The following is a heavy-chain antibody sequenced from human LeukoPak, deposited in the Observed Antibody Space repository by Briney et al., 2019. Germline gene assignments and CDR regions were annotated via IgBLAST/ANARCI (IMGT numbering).Heavy chain of an antibody. CDR2: FFLKGST. CDR1: GYSITSAYY. J-gene: IGHJ5*02. D-gene: IGHD3-10*01. V-gene: IGHV4-38-2*02. Sequence: PSETLSLTCTVSGYSITSAYYWGWIRQPPGKGLEWIGSFFLKGSTYYNPSLKSRVTISVDTSKNQFSLKLSSVTAADTAVYYCARRRYYGSVKGIDPWGQGTLVTVSS. CDR3: ARRRYYGSVKGIDP.